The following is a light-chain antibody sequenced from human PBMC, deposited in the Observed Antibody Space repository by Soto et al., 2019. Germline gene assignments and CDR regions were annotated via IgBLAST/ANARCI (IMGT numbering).Light chain of an antibody. CDR3: QQYNTWPAEIT. J-gene: IGKJ5*01. CDR1: QSVSSN. CDR2: GAS. Sequence: EIVMTQSPATLSVSPVETPRLSCGGSQSVSSNLAWYQQKPGQAPRLLIYGASTRATGIPARFSGSGSGTEFTLTISSLQSEDSAVYYCQQYNTWPAEITFGQGTRLEIK. V-gene: IGKV3-15*01.